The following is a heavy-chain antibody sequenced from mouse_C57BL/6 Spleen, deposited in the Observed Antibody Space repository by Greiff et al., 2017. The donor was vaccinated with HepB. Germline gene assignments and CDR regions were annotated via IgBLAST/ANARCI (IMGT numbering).Heavy chain of an antibody. CDR3: TIYYSWFAY. J-gene: IGHJ3*01. CDR1: GFNIKDDY. V-gene: IGHV14-4*01. Sequence: VHVKQSGAELVRPGASVKLSCTASGFNIKDDYMHWVKQRPEQGLEWIGWIDPENGDTEYASKFQGKATITAETSSNTAYLQLSSLTSEDTAVYYCTIYYSWFAYWGQGTLVTVSA. CDR2: IDPENGDT. D-gene: IGHD2-12*01.